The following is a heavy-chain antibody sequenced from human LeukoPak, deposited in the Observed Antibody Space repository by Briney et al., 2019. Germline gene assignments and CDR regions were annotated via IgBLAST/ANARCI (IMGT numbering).Heavy chain of an antibody. J-gene: IGHJ4*02. V-gene: IGHV4-4*07. Sequence: PSETLSLTCTVSGGSFSIYYWSWIRQSAGKGLEWIGHISTSGSTNYSPSLQSRVTISVDKSKSQFYLRLTSATAADTAVYYCARVNSSVSFLDYWGQGTLVTVSS. CDR3: ARVNSSVSFLDY. CDR2: ISTSGST. D-gene: IGHD3-22*01. CDR1: GGSFSIYY.